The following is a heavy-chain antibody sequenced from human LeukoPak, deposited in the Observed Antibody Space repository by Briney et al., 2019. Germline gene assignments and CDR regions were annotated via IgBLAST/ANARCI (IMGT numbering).Heavy chain of an antibody. CDR1: GFSFTTYG. CDR3: ARASDILTGYYTDAFDI. D-gene: IGHD3-9*01. CDR2: IWYDGSNK. V-gene: IGHV3-33*08. J-gene: IGHJ3*02. Sequence: PGRSLRLSCAASGFSFTTYGMHWVRQAPGKGLEWVAVIWYDGSNKYYADSVKGRFTISRDNSKNTLYLQMNSLRAEDTAVYYCARASDILTGYYTDAFDIWGQGTMVTVSS.